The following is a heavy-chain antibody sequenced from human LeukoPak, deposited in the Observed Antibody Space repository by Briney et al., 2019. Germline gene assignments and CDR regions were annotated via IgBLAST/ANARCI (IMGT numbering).Heavy chain of an antibody. CDR3: AKFRPDYYDSSGYFIY. CDR1: GFTFSSYA. CDR2: ISGSGDNT. Sequence: GGSLRLSCAASGFTFSSYAMSWVRQAPGKGLEWVSGISGSGDNTYYADSVKGRFTISRDNSKNTLYLQMNSLRAEDTAVYYCAKFRPDYYDSSGYFIYWGQGTLVTVSS. J-gene: IGHJ4*02. D-gene: IGHD3-22*01. V-gene: IGHV3-23*01.